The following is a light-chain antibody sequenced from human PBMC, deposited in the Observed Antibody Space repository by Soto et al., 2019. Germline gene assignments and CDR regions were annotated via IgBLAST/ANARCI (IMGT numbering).Light chain of an antibody. V-gene: IGLV1-47*01. J-gene: IGLJ2*01. CDR2: RNN. CDR3: AAWDDSLSGVV. CDR1: SSNIGSNY. Sequence: QSVLTQPPSASGTPGQRVTISCSGSSSNIGSNYVYWYQQLPGTAPKLLIYRNNQRPSGVPDRFSGSKSCTSASLAISGLRSEDEADYYCAAWDDSLSGVVFGGGTKMTFL.